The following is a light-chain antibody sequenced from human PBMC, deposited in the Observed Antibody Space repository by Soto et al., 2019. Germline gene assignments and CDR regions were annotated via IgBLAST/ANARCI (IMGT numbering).Light chain of an antibody. Sequence: EMVVTQSAGTRSLARGERAARSCRASQSVSSSYLAWYQQKPGQAPRLLIYGASSRATGIPDRFSGSGSGTDFTLTISRLEPEDLAVYYCQQYGSSLFSFGPGTKVDI. CDR2: GAS. J-gene: IGKJ3*01. CDR3: QQYGSSLFS. V-gene: IGKV3-20*01. CDR1: QSVSSSY.